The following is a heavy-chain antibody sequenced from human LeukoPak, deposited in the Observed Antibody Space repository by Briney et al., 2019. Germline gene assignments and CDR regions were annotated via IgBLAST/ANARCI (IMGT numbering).Heavy chain of an antibody. V-gene: IGHV3-23*01. Sequence: GGSLRLSCAASGFTFSSYGMSWVRQAPGKGLEWVSAISGSGGSTYYADSVKGRFTISRDNSKNTLYLQMNSLRAEDTAVYYCATPGAYCGGDCYRYYFDYWGQGTLVTVSS. CDR2: ISGSGGST. J-gene: IGHJ4*02. CDR3: ATPGAYCGGDCYRYYFDY. D-gene: IGHD2-21*02. CDR1: GFTFSSYG.